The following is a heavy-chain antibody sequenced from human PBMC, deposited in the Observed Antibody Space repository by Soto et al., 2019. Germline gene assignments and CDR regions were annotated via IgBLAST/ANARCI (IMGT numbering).Heavy chain of an antibody. Sequence: QITLKESGPTRVKPTQTLTLTCTFSGFSLTSRPMGVGWIRQPPGKALEWLVFIYWDDDKRYSPSLKSRLTIPKATSGNQVVLTMTNMDPVDTATYYCAHRLSGYNWNGGYFDYWGQGALVTVSS. V-gene: IGHV2-5*02. CDR2: IYWDDDK. D-gene: IGHD1-1*01. CDR1: GFSLTSRPMG. CDR3: AHRLSGYNWNGGYFDY. J-gene: IGHJ4*02.